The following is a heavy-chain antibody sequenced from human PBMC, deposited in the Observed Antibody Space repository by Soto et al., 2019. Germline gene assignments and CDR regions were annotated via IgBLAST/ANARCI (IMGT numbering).Heavy chain of an antibody. J-gene: IGHJ6*02. CDR1: GYTFTSFG. Sequence: ASVKGSWKGSGYTFTSFGINWVRQAPGQGLEWMGWISGYNGNTNYAQNLQDRVTMTRDTSTSTAYMELRSLRSDDTAVYNCARPTDFSYYAMEAWGQGTTGTAS. CDR3: ARPTDFSYYAMEA. CDR2: ISGYNGNT. V-gene: IGHV1-18*01.